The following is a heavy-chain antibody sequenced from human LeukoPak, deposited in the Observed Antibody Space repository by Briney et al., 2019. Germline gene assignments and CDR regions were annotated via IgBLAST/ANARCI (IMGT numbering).Heavy chain of an antibody. CDR1: GFTFSSYW. Sequence: PGGSLRLSCAASGFTFSSYWMSWVRQAPGKGLEWVANIKQDGSEKYYVDSVKGRFTISRDNAKNSLYLQMNSLRAEDTAVYYCARDVRYRQWLVPAFDIWGQGTMVTVSS. CDR3: ARDVRYRQWLVPAFDI. CDR2: IKQDGSEK. V-gene: IGHV3-7*01. D-gene: IGHD6-19*01. J-gene: IGHJ3*02.